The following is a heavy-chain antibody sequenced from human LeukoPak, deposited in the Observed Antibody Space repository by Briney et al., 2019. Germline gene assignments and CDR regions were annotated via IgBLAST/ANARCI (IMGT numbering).Heavy chain of an antibody. V-gene: IGHV3-11*04. CDR2: ISSSGSTI. CDR3: AREQTTGMFDY. Sequence: GGSLRLSCSASGFTFSDYYMTWIRQAPGKGLQWVSYISSSGSTIYYADSVKGRFTISRDNAKNSLYLQMNSLRAEDTAVYYCAREQTTGMFDYWGQGTLVTVSS. J-gene: IGHJ4*02. CDR1: GFTFSDYY. D-gene: IGHD1-1*01.